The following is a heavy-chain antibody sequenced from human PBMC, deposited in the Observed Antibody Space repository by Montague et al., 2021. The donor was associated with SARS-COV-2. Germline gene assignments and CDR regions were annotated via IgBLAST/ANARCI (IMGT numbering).Heavy chain of an antibody. Sequence: SETLSLTCTVSVGSTNSNSYYWGWIRQPPGKGLDWIGSFYYTGYTCYTPSLKSRVTISGDTSKNQFSLKLTSVTAADTAVYYCARIVGDCSSDSCYAVRWGQGTVVTVSS. CDR3: ARIVGDCSSDSCYAVR. D-gene: IGHD2-2*01. V-gene: IGHV4-39*01. CDR2: FYYTGYT. CDR1: VGSTNSNSYY. J-gene: IGHJ4*02.